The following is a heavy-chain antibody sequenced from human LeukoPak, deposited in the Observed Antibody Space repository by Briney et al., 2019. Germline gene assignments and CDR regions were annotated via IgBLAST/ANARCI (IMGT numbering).Heavy chain of an antibody. CDR2: ISYDGSNK. J-gene: IGHJ4*02. V-gene: IGHV3-30*18. D-gene: IGHD3-9*01. Sequence: PGGSLRLSCAASGFTFSSYGMHWVRQAPGKGLEWVAVISYDGSNKYYADSVKGRFTISRDNSKNTLYLQMNSLRAEDTAVYYCAKQRYYDILTGYQPLDYWGQGTLVTVSS. CDR3: AKQRYYDILTGYQPLDY. CDR1: GFTFSSYG.